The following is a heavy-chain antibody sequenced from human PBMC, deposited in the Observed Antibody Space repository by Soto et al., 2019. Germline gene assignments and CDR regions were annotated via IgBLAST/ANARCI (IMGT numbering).Heavy chain of an antibody. D-gene: IGHD3-3*01. J-gene: IGHJ6*02. CDR1: GFSVSNYW. CDR3: AKDRGEEGLKFLEWFGGMDV. Sequence: GGSLRFSCAASGFSVSNYWMNWVRQAPGKGLVWVSHIKSDGTTSYADSVEGRFTVSRDDAKNTFYLQMNGLRAEDTAVYYCAKDRGEEGLKFLEWFGGMDVWGHGTTVTVSS. V-gene: IGHV3-74*01. CDR2: IKSDGTT.